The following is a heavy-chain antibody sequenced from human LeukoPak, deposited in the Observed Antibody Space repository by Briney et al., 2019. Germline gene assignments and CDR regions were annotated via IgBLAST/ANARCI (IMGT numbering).Heavy chain of an antibody. V-gene: IGHV1-18*01. D-gene: IGHD3-9*01. CDR3: AREPPEPLTPYYDILTGYWGWDYYYGMDV. CDR1: GYTFTSYG. J-gene: IGHJ6*02. Sequence: ASVKDSCKASGYTFTSYGISWVRQAPGQGLEWMGWISAYNGNTNYAQKLQGRVTMTTDTSTSTAYMELRSLRSDDTAVYYCAREPPEPLTPYYDILTGYWGWDYYYGMDVWGQGTTVTVS. CDR2: ISAYNGNT.